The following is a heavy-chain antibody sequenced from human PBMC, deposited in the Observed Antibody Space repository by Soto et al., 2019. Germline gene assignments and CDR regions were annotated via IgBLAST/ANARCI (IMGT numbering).Heavy chain of an antibody. V-gene: IGHV4-39*01. CDR2: IYYSGST. CDR1: GGSISSSSYY. CDR3: ARLAVAGPAFDY. D-gene: IGHD6-19*01. Sequence: ETLSLTCTVSGGSISSSSYYWGWIRQPPGKGLEWIGSIYYSGSTYYNPSLKSRVTISVDTSKNQFSLKLSSVTAADTAVYYCARLAVAGPAFDYWGQGTLVTVSS. J-gene: IGHJ4*02.